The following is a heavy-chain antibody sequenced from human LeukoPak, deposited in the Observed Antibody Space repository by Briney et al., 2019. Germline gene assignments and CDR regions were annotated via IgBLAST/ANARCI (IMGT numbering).Heavy chain of an antibody. CDR2: ISPNSGGT. J-gene: IGHJ4*02. D-gene: IGHD1-26*01. CDR3: ARGGGRYSVDY. Sequence: ASVTVSCKASGYTFIDYYMRWVRQAPGQGLEWIGWISPNSGGTKYVQKFQGRVTMTRDTSITTVYMELSGLSFDDTAVYYCARGGGRYSVDYWGQGTLVIVSS. CDR1: GYTFIDYY. V-gene: IGHV1-2*02.